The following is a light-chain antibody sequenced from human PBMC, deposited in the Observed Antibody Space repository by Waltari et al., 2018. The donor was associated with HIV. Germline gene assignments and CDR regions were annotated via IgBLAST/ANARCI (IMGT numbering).Light chain of an antibody. CDR1: QGISSY. CDR3: QQSYSTLRT. J-gene: IGKJ1*01. V-gene: IGKV1-8*01. CDR2: AAS. Sequence: AIRMTQSPSSFSASTGDRVTITCRASQGISSYLAWYQQKPGHAPKLLVYAASRLQSGVPERFTGSGDGTDFTLTITSLQSEDSATYYCQQSYSTLRTFGQGTKL.